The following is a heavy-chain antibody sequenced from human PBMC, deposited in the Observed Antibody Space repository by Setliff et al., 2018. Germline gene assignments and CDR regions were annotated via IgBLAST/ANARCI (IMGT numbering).Heavy chain of an antibody. CDR1: GGSISSGDYY. D-gene: IGHD3-22*01. CDR3: ARVGYYDSSGYSFAFDI. V-gene: IGHV4-30-4*08. J-gene: IGHJ3*02. Sequence: PSETLSLTCTVSGGSISSGDYYWSWIRQPPGKGLEWIGYIYYSGSTYYNPSLKSRVTISVDTSKNQCSLKLSSVTAADTAVYYCARVGYYDSSGYSFAFDIWGQGTMVTVS. CDR2: IYYSGST.